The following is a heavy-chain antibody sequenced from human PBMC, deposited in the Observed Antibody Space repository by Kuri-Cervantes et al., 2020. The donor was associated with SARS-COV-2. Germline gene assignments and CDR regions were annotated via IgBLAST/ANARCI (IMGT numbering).Heavy chain of an antibody. CDR3: ARHPSIVATTLSWFDP. CDR2: IYYSGST. D-gene: IGHD5-12*01. CDR1: NGSISSSNYY. J-gene: IGHJ5*02. V-gene: IGHV4-61*05. Sequence: SETLSLTCTLSNGSISSSNYYWGWIRQSPGKGLEWIGYIYYSGSTNYNPSLKSRVTISVDTSKNQFSLKLSSVTAADTAVYYCARHPSIVATTLSWFDPWGQGTLVTVSS.